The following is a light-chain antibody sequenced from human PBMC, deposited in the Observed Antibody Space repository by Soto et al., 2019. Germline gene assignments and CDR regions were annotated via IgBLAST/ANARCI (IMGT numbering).Light chain of an antibody. J-gene: IGKJ3*01. CDR1: QSVATY. CDR2: EAS. Sequence: EIVLTQSPATLSLSPGERATLSCRASQSVATYLAWYQKRPGQPPRLLIYEASNRATGVPSRFSDSGSGTDFTLTINNLEPEDFAIYYSQQRDNWPLTFAPGTKVEVK. V-gene: IGKV3-11*01. CDR3: QQRDNWPLT.